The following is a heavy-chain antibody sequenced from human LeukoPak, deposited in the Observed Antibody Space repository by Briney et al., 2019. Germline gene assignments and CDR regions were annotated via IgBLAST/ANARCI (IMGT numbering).Heavy chain of an antibody. D-gene: IGHD3-22*01. J-gene: IGHJ4*02. V-gene: IGHV1-18*01. CDR2: ISAYNGNT. CDR3: ARSLAYYDSSGCDY. CDR1: GYTSTSYG. Sequence: ASVKVSCKASGYTSTSYGISWVRQAPGQGLEWMGWISAYNGNTNYAQKLQGRVTMTTDTSTSTAYMELRSLRSDDTAVYYCARSLAYYDSSGCDYWGQGTLVTVSS.